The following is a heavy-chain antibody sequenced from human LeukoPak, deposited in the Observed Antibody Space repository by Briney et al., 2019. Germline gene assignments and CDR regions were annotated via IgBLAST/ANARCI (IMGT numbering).Heavy chain of an antibody. D-gene: IGHD2-2*01. Sequence: SETLSLTCAVYGGSFSGYYWSWIRQPPGEGLEWIGEINHSGSTNYNPSLKSRVTISVDTSKNQFSLRLSSVTATDTAVYYCARRAVPASPGMYYFDYWGQGTPVTVSS. J-gene: IGHJ4*02. CDR2: INHSGST. CDR1: GGSFSGYY. CDR3: ARRAVPASPGMYYFDY. V-gene: IGHV4-34*01.